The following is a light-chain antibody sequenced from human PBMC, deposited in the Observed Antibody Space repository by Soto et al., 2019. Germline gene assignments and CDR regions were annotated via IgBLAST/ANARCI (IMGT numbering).Light chain of an antibody. CDR3: QQANSFPIT. CDR2: EAS. J-gene: IGKJ5*01. CDR1: QGISNY. Sequence: QLRLSASTLAGYVENVVTSGCRASQGISNYLAWYQQKPGKAPKLLIYEASSLQSGVPSRISGSGPGTDFTLTISSLQPEDFATYYCQQANSFPITDGQGTRLEIK. V-gene: IGKV1-12*01.